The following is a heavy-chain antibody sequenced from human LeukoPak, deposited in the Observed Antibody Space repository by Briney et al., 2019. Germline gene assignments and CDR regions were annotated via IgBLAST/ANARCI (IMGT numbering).Heavy chain of an antibody. Sequence: QPGGSLRLPCGASGFTFSSYGMHWVRQAPGKGPEWVAFIRYDGTNKYYADSVKGRFTISRDNSKNTLYLQMNSLRAEDTAEYHCAKVADYGSADAFDIWGQGTMVTVSS. V-gene: IGHV3-30*02. J-gene: IGHJ3*02. CDR1: GFTFSSYG. CDR2: IRYDGTNK. CDR3: AKVADYGSADAFDI. D-gene: IGHD3-10*01.